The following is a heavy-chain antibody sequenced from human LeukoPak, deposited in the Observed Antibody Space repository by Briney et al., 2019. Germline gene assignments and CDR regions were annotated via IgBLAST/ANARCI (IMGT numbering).Heavy chain of an antibody. J-gene: IGHJ3*02. CDR3: AARPGGYASFDI. D-gene: IGHD3-16*01. Sequence: SVKVSCKTSGFTFSNSAVQWVRQARGQRLEWIGWIVVGSSNTDYTQKFQERVTITRDMSTGTAYMELTSLTSEDTAVYYCAARPGGYASFDIWGQGTMVTVSS. CDR2: IVVGSSNT. CDR1: GFTFSNSA. V-gene: IGHV1-58*01.